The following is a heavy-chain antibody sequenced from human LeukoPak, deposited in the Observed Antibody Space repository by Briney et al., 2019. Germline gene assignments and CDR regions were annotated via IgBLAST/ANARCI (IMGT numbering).Heavy chain of an antibody. Sequence: ASVKVSCKASGYTFTSYYMHWVRQAPGQGLEWMGIINPSGGSTSYAQKFQGRVTMTRDTSTSTVYMELSSLRSEDTAVYYCARGYFDWLHYYYYGMDVWGQGTTVTVSS. V-gene: IGHV1-46*01. CDR1: GYTFTSYY. J-gene: IGHJ6*02. CDR2: INPSGGST. CDR3: ARGYFDWLHYYYYGMDV. D-gene: IGHD3-9*01.